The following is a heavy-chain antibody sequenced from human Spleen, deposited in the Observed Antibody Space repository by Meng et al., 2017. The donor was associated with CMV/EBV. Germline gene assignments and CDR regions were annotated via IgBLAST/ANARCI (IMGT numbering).Heavy chain of an antibody. Sequence: SVKVSCKASGGTFSSYAISWVRQAPGQGLEWMGGIIPIFGTANYAQKFQGRVTITTDESTSTAYMELSSLRSEDTAVYYCARMAVTLTIRGWFDPWGQGTLVTSPQ. CDR1: GGTFSSYA. D-gene: IGHD3-10*01. V-gene: IGHV1-69*05. J-gene: IGHJ5*02. CDR2: IIPIFGTA. CDR3: ARMAVTLTIRGWFDP.